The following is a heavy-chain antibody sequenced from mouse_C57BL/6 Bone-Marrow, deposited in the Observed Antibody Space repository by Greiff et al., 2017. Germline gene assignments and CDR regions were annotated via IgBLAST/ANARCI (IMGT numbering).Heavy chain of an antibody. CDR2: IYPRSGNT. J-gene: IGHJ3*01. CDR1: GYTFTSYG. V-gene: IGHV1-81*01. CDR3: ASSLPAAWLAY. D-gene: IGHD2-1*01. Sequence: QVQLQQSGAELARPGASVKLSCKASGYTFTSYGISWVKQRPGQGLEWIGEIYPRSGNTYYNEKFKGKATLTADKSSSTAYMELRSLTSEDSAVYFCASSLPAAWLAYWGQGTRVTVSA.